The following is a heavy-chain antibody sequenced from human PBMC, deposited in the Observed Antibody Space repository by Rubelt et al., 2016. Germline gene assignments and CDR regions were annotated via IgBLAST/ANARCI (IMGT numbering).Heavy chain of an antibody. Sequence: EVYLVESGGGLVQPGGSLRLSCTASGFTFSDYVMNWVRQAPGKGLEWGSTISPRGGRAHYADSVKGRFTISRDNSKNTLYLQMNSLRAEDTAVYYCAKNGIPARPFYGMDVWGQGTTVTVSS. CDR1: GFTFSDYV. D-gene: IGHD6-6*01. V-gene: IGHV3-23*04. CDR3: AKNGIPARPFYGMDV. J-gene: IGHJ6*02. CDR2: ISPRGGRA.